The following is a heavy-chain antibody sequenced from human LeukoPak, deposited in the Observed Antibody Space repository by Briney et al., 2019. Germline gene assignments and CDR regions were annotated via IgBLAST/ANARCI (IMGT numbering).Heavy chain of an antibody. V-gene: IGHV1-18*01. CDR1: GYTFTSYG. CDR2: ISAYNGNT. D-gene: IGHD6-19*01. J-gene: IGHJ3*02. Sequence: ASVKVSCKASGYTFTSYGISWVRQAPGQGLEWMGWISAYNGNTNYAQKLQGRVTMTTDTSTSTAYMELRSLRSDDTAVYYCVSFFLIGSGWTNAFDIWGQGTMVTVSS. CDR3: VSFFLIGSGWTNAFDI.